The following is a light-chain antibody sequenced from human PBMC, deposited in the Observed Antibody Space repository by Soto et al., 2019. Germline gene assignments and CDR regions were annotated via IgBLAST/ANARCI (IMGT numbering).Light chain of an antibody. CDR2: ADN. Sequence: QSVLTQTPSVSGAPGQKITMSCTGSSSNIGAGYDVHWYQQLPGAAPRLLIYADNNRPSGVPDRCSASNSVTSASLAITGLQGEDEAVYYCQSYDTSLSGVIFGAGTKLTVL. V-gene: IGLV1-40*01. CDR1: SSNIGAGYD. J-gene: IGLJ2*01. CDR3: QSYDTSLSGVI.